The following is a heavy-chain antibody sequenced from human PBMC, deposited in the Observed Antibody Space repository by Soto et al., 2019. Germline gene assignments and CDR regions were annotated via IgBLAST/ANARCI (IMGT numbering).Heavy chain of an antibody. CDR2: IKQDGSEK. D-gene: IGHD6-13*01. CDR1: GFTFSSYW. V-gene: IGHV3-7*05. Sequence: GGSLRLSCAASGFTFSSYWMSWVRQAPGKGLEWVANIKQDGSEKYYVDSVKGRFTISRDNAKNSLYLQMNSLRAEDTAVYYCARGDSSSWYPYYYYGMDVWGQGTTVTVS. CDR3: ARGDSSSWYPYYYYGMDV. J-gene: IGHJ6*02.